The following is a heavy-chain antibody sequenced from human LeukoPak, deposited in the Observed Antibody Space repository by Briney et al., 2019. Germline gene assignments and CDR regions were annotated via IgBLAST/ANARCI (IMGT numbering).Heavy chain of an antibody. D-gene: IGHD5-18*01. V-gene: IGHV3-23*01. CDR3: AKGLAQLWFY. CDR2: ISGSGGST. Sequence: GGSLRLSCAASGFTFSSYAMSWVRQAPGKGLEWVSAISGSGGSTYYADSVEGRFTISRDNSKNTLYLQMVSLRAEDTAVYYCAKGLAQLWFYWGQGTLVTVSS. CDR1: GFTFSSYA. J-gene: IGHJ4*02.